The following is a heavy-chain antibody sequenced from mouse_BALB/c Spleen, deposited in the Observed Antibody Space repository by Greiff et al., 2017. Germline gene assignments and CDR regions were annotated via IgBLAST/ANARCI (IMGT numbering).Heavy chain of an antibody. CDR3: ARDLYYYGSSYGYFDV. D-gene: IGHD1-1*01. Sequence: EVKLLESGPGLVKPSQSLSLTCTVTGYSITSDYAWNWIRQFPGNKLEWMGYISYSGSTSYNPSLKSRISITRDTSKNQFFLQLNSVTTEDTATYYCARDLYYYGSSYGYFDVWGAGTTVTVSS. V-gene: IGHV3-2*02. J-gene: IGHJ1*01. CDR1: GYSITSDYA. CDR2: ISYSGST.